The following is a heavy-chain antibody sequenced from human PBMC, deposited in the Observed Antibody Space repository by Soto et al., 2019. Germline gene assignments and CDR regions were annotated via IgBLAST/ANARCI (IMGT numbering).Heavy chain of an antibody. Sequence: SETLSLTCTVSGGSISSSSYYWGWIRQPPGKGLEWIGSIYYSGSTYYNPSLKSRVTISVDTSKNQFSLKLSSVTAADTAVYYCARHHLGLVIIDFWGQGTLVTVSS. J-gene: IGHJ4*02. CDR1: GGSISSSSYY. CDR3: ARHHLGLVIIDF. D-gene: IGHD3-9*01. CDR2: IYYSGST. V-gene: IGHV4-39*01.